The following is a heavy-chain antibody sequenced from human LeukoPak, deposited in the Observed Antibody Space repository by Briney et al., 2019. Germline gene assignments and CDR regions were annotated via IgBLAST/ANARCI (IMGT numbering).Heavy chain of an antibody. V-gene: IGHV4-39*01. CDR2: IYYSGST. CDR1: GGSISSSSYY. CDR3: ASCHYYGSGRGDWFDP. Sequence: SETLSLTCTVSGGSISSSSYYWGWIRQPPGKGLEWIGSIYYSGSTYYNPSLKSRVTISVDTSKNQFSLKLSSVTAADTAVYYCASCHYYGSGRGDWFDPWGQGTLVTVSS. J-gene: IGHJ5*02. D-gene: IGHD3-10*01.